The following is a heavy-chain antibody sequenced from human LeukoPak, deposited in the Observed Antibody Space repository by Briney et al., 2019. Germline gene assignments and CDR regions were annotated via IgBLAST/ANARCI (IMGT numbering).Heavy chain of an antibody. V-gene: IGHV4-59*08. CDR1: GGSISSYY. J-gene: IGHJ4*02. CDR2: IYYSGSA. CDR3: ARRYGDY. D-gene: IGHD1-1*01. Sequence: SETLSLTCTVSGGSISSYYWSWIRQPPGKGLEWIGYIYYSGSANYNPSLKSRVTISVDTSKNQFSLKLSSVTAADTAVYYCARRYGDYWGQGTLVTVSS.